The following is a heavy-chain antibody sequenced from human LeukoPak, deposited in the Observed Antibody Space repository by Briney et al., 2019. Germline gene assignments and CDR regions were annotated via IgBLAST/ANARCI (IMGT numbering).Heavy chain of an antibody. D-gene: IGHD4-17*01. CDR2: ISYDGSNK. J-gene: IGHJ4*02. CDR3: ARARYGDYPLTGY. CDR1: GFTFSSYG. Sequence: PGRSLRLSCAASGFTFSSYGMHWVRQAPGKGLEWVAVISYDGSNKYYADSVKGRFTISRDNSKNTLYLQMNSLRAEDTAVYYCARARYGDYPLTGYWGQGTLVTVSS. V-gene: IGHV3-30*03.